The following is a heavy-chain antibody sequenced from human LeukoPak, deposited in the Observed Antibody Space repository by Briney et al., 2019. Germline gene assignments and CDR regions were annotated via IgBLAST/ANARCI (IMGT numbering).Heavy chain of an antibody. CDR1: GGSFSGYY. CDR3: AREGDYVWGSPVPFDY. V-gene: IGHV4-34*01. J-gene: IGHJ4*02. Sequence: PSETLSLTCAVYGGSFSGYYWGWIRQPPGKGPEWIGEINHSGSTNYNPSLKSRVTISVDTSKNQFSLKLSSVTAADTAVYYCAREGDYVWGSPVPFDYWGQGTLVTVSS. D-gene: IGHD3-16*01. CDR2: INHSGST.